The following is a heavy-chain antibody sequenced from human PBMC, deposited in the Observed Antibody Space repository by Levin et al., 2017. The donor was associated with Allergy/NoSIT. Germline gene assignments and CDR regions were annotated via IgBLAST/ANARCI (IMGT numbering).Heavy chain of an antibody. J-gene: IGHJ3*02. CDR3: ARPLVRGVHDAFDI. CDR1: GYTFTTYW. D-gene: IGHD3-10*01. Sequence: ASVKVSCKGSGYTFTTYWIGWVRQLPGKGLEWMGIIYPGDSDTRYSPSFQGQVTISADKSMSTASLHWSSLKASDTAIYYCARPLVRGVHDAFDIWGQGTMVIVSS. CDR2: IYPGDSDT. V-gene: IGHV5-51*01.